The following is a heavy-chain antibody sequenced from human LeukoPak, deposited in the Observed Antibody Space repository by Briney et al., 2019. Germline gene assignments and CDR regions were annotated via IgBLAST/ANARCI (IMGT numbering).Heavy chain of an antibody. V-gene: IGHV3-13*01. Sequence: GGSLRLSCAASGFTFSTYDMHWVRQGTGEGLEWVSGIGTHGDTHYADSVKGRFTISRENADNSLYLQMNSLRAGDTAVYYCARGIFCNATSCFTVRAFEIWGQGTMSPSLQ. J-gene: IGHJ3*02. CDR1: GFTFSTYD. D-gene: IGHD2-2*02. CDR2: IGTHGDT. CDR3: ARGIFCNATSCFTVRAFEI.